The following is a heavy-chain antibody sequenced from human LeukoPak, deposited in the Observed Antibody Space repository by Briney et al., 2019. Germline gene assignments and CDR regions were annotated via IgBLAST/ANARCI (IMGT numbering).Heavy chain of an antibody. V-gene: IGHV3-53*01. CDR2: IYTDAST. CDR3: IRDYGDY. J-gene: IGHJ4*02. Sequence: PGGSLRLSCAASGFTVSRKYMSWVRQAPGKGLEWVAVIYTDASTYYADSVKGRFTISRDNSKNTVYLQMNSLRAEGTAVYYCIRDYGDYWGQGTLVTVSS. D-gene: IGHD4/OR15-4a*01. CDR1: GFTVSRKY.